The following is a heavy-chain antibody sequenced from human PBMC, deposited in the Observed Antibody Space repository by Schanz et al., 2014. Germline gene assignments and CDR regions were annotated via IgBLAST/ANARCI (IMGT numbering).Heavy chain of an antibody. J-gene: IGHJ3*01. V-gene: IGHV3-53*01. CDR2: LYINAGST. Sequence: EVRLVESGGGFVQSGGSLRLSCAVSGFSVSTNYMSWARQAPGKGLEWISSLYINAGSTRYADSVKGRFFISRDSSKNTLFLQMNSLRADDTAIYFCARDEGRDGYNLAFDVWGQGTLVTVSS. CDR3: ARDEGRDGYNLAFDV. CDR1: GFSVSTNY. D-gene: IGHD2-21*01.